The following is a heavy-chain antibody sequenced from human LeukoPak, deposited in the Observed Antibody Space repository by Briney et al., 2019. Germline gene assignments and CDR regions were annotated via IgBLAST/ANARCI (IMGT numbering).Heavy chain of an antibody. V-gene: IGHV4-61*01. J-gene: IGHJ4*02. CDR3: ARGIRNLDY. CDR1: GGSISSYSYY. Sequence: PSETLSLTCTVSGGSISSYSYYWGWIRQSPGKGLEWIGCISYSGNTNYNPSLRSRVTISLDTSKNQFSLKLTSVTAADTAVYYCARGIRNLDYWGQGTLVTVSS. D-gene: IGHD1-14*01. CDR2: ISYSGNT.